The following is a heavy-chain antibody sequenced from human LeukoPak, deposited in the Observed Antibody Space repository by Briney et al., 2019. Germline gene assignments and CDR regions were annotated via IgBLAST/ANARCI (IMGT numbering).Heavy chain of an antibody. CDR2: IYYSGST. CDR1: GGSISSYY. CDR3: ARVSYYDSSGYPDY. V-gene: IGHV4-59*01. Sequence: SETLSLTCTVSGGSISSYYWSWIRQPPGKGLEWIGYIYYSGSTNYNPSLKSRVTISVDTSKNQFSLKLSSVTAADTAVYYCARVSYYDSSGYPDYWGQGTLVTVSS. J-gene: IGHJ4*02. D-gene: IGHD3-22*01.